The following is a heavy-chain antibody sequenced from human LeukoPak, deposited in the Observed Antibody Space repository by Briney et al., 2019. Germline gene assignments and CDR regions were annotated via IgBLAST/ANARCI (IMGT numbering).Heavy chain of an antibody. V-gene: IGHV3-23*01. Sequence: GGSLRLSCAASGFTFSSYAMSWVRQAPGKGLEWVSAISGSGGSTYYADSVKGRFTISRDNSKNTLYLQMNSLRAEDTAVYYCAKSTSGYSSSWYDYWGQGTLVSVSS. CDR2: ISGSGGST. CDR3: AKSTSGYSSSWYDY. D-gene: IGHD6-13*01. J-gene: IGHJ4*02. CDR1: GFTFSSYA.